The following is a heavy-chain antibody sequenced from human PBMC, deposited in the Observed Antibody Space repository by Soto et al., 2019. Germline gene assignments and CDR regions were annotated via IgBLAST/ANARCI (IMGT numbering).Heavy chain of an antibody. Sequence: QVQLVQSGAEVKKPGASVKVSCKASGYTFTTYYMHWVRQAPGQGLEWMGIINPSGGSTNYAQKFQVRVTMSRDTSTSTVYMELSSLTSEDTAVYYCARDPGIAAAGHTDYFDYWGQGTLVTVSS. J-gene: IGHJ4*02. CDR1: GYTFTTYY. CDR2: INPSGGST. V-gene: IGHV1-46*03. D-gene: IGHD6-13*01. CDR3: ARDPGIAAAGHTDYFDY.